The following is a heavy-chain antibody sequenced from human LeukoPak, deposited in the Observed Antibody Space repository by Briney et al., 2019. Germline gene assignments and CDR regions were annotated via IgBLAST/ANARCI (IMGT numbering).Heavy chain of an antibody. J-gene: IGHJ4*02. CDR1: GFTFSSYA. CDR3: AIERSRWDYYDSSGYFNY. D-gene: IGHD3-22*01. CDR2: ISGSGGST. Sequence: GGSLRFSCAASGFTFSSYAMSWVRQAPGKGLEWVSAISGSGGSTYYADSVKGRFTISRDNSKNTLYLQMNSLRAEDTAVYYCAIERSRWDYYDSSGYFNYWGQGTLVTVSS. V-gene: IGHV3-23*01.